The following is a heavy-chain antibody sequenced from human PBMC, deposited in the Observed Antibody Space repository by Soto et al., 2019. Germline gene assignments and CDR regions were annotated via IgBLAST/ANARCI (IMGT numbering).Heavy chain of an antibody. J-gene: IGHJ4*02. Sequence: EVQLLESGGGLVQPGGSLRLSCAASGFTFSSYAMSWVRQAPGKGLEWVSGMSGSGGTAYYRDSGKGRFTISRDNSKQTLYLQMNSRRAEDTALYYCAKGPIFCVENIYDYWGQGTLVTVSS. V-gene: IGHV3-23*01. CDR3: AKGPIFCVENIYDY. D-gene: IGHD3-3*01. CDR2: MSGSGGTA. CDR1: GFTFSSYA.